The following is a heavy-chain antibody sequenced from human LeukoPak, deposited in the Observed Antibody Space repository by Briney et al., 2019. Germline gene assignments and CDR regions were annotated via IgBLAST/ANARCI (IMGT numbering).Heavy chain of an antibody. CDR1: GFTLSSYW. CDR2: IKQDGSEK. CDR3: ARDRLGAFDI. Sequence: GGSLRLSCAASGFTLSSYWMSWVRQAPGKGLEWVANIKQDGSEKYYVDSVKGRFTISRDNGKNSLYLQMNSLRAEDTAVYYCARDRLGAFDIWGQGTMVTVSS. J-gene: IGHJ3*02. D-gene: IGHD5-12*01. V-gene: IGHV3-7*01.